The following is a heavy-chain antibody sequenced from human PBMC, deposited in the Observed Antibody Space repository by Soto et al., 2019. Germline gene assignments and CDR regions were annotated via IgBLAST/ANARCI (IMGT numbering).Heavy chain of an antibody. D-gene: IGHD5-12*01. CDR1: GFSLSTSGVG. Sequence: QITLKESGPTLVKPTQTLTLTCTLSGFSLSTSGVGVGWIRQPPGKALEWLALIYWDDDKRYSPSLKSRLTITKDPSKNQVVLTMTNMDPVDTATYYCAHVYGGYDNFDYWGQGTLVTVSS. V-gene: IGHV2-5*02. CDR2: IYWDDDK. J-gene: IGHJ4*02. CDR3: AHVYGGYDNFDY.